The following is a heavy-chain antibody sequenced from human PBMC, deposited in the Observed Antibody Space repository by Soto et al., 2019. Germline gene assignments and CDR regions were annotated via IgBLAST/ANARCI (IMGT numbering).Heavy chain of an antibody. CDR3: ARECGGDCSNAVDL. J-gene: IGHJ3*01. V-gene: IGHV3-66*01. D-gene: IGHD2-21*01. CDR1: GFTVSSNY. CDR2: LYSGAGT. Sequence: VQLVESGGGLVQPGGSLRLSCAASGFTVSSNYMNWVRQAPGKGLEWLSVLYSGAGTYYADSVKDRFTISRDNAKNTLYLQLNRLRAEDTAIYYSARECGGDCSNAVDLWCQGTRVTFS.